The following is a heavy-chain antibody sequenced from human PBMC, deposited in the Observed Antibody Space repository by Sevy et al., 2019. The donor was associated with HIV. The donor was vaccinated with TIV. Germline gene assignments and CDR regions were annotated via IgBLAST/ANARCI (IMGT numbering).Heavy chain of an antibody. J-gene: IGHJ5*02. CDR1: GFTFSSYA. CDR3: ARGRSKWELPWFDP. Sequence: GGSLRLSCAASGFTFSSYAMHWVRQAPGKGLEYVSAISSNGGSTYYADSVKGRFTISRDNSKNKLYLQMGSLRAEDMAVYYCARGRSKWELPWFDPWGQGTLVTVSS. D-gene: IGHD1-26*01. V-gene: IGHV3-64*02. CDR2: ISSNGGST.